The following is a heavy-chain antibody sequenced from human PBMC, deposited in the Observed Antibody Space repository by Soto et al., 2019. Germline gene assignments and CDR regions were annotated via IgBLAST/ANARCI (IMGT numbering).Heavy chain of an antibody. J-gene: IGHJ4*02. V-gene: IGHV1-69*17. D-gene: IGHD3-22*01. CDR1: GGTFSSYA. CDR3: ARAGGYDSSGYLKTPLGY. CDR2: IIPIFGIA. Sequence: QVQLVQSGAEVKKPGSSVKVSCKASGGTFSSYAISWVRQAPGQGLEWMGGIIPIFGIANYAQKFQGRVTITADKSTSTAYMELSSLRSEDTAVYYCARAGGYDSSGYLKTPLGYWGQGTLVTVSS.